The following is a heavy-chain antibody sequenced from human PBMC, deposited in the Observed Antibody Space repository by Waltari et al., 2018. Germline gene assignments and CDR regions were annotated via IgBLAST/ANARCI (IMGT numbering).Heavy chain of an antibody. CDR3: ATAPSEWSSGWYGDY. CDR2: VDTEDGKT. Sequence: EVQLVRSGAEGKKRGLTVTIAVKVSGHTFTDYYIHSVQQAPGKGLEWMGLVDTEDGKTIYAEKFQGRVTITADTSTDTAYMELSSLRSEDTAVYYCATAPSEWSSGWYGDYWGQGTLVTVSS. V-gene: IGHV1-69-2*01. D-gene: IGHD6-19*01. J-gene: IGHJ4*02. CDR1: GHTFTDYY.